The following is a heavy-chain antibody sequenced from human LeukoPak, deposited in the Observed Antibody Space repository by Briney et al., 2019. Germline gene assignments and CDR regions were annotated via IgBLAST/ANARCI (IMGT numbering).Heavy chain of an antibody. Sequence: ASVKVSCKVSGYTLTELSMHWVRQAPGKGLEWMGGFDPEDGEVIYAQKFQGRVTMTEDTSTDTAYMELSSLRSEDTAVYYCATDHGGLYYYYGMDVWGQGTTVTVSS. J-gene: IGHJ6*02. D-gene: IGHD4-23*01. V-gene: IGHV1-24*01. CDR1: GYTLTELS. CDR2: FDPEDGEV. CDR3: ATDHGGLYYYYGMDV.